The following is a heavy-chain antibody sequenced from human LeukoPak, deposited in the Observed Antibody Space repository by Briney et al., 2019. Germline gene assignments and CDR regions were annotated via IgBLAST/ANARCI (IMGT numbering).Heavy chain of an antibody. CDR1: GYTFTSYY. J-gene: IGHJ4*02. CDR3: ARGPSGTMVRGVIIQDY. V-gene: IGHV1-46*03. Sequence: GASVKVSCKXSGYTFTSYYMHWVRQAPGQGLEWMGIINPSGGSTSYAQKFQGRVTMTRDTSTSTVYMELSSLRSEDTAVYYCARGPSGTMVRGVIIQDYWGQGTLVTVSS. CDR2: INPSGGST. D-gene: IGHD3-10*01.